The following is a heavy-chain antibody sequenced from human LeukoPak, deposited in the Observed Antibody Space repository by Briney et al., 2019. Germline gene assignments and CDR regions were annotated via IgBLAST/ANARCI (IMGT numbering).Heavy chain of an antibody. D-gene: IGHD3-10*01. V-gene: IGHV3-7*01. J-gene: IGHJ4*02. CDR3: ARAHGMVRGVLYYFDY. CDR2: IKEDGSEK. CDR1: GFSFSRDW. Sequence: PGGSLRLSCAASGFSFSRDWMSWVRQAPGKGLEWVANIKEDGSEKYYVDSVKGRFTISRDNAKNSVYLQMNSLRAEDTAVYYCARAHGMVRGVLYYFDYWGQGTLVTVSS.